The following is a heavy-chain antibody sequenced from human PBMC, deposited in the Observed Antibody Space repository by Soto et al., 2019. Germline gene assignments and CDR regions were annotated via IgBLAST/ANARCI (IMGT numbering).Heavy chain of an antibody. D-gene: IGHD6-13*01. J-gene: IGHJ6*02. Sequence: QFQLVQSGAEVKKPGASVKVSCKASGYNFTRFGISWVRQAPGHGLEWMGWMGAHSGHTRQAQMFQGRLTMTTDASMNTAYLDLRSLTSDDTARYYCGREGQQLAQEDYCQFNGMDVWGQGTTVIVSS. CDR3: GREGQQLAQEDYCQFNGMDV. CDR2: MGAHSGHT. V-gene: IGHV1-18*01. CDR1: GYNFTRFG.